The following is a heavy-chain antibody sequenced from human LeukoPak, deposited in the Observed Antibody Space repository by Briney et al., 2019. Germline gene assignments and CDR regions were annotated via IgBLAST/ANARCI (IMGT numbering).Heavy chain of an antibody. CDR1: GGTFSSYA. V-gene: IGHV1-69*01. CDR2: IIPIFGTA. CDR3: ARIRGGFLEWSNWFDP. Sequence: SVKVSCKASGGTFSSYAISWVRQAPGQGLEWMGGIIPIFGTANYAQKFQGRVTITADESTSTAYMELSSLRSEDTAVYYCARIRGGFLEWSNWFDPWGQGTLVTVSS. J-gene: IGHJ5*02. D-gene: IGHD3-3*01.